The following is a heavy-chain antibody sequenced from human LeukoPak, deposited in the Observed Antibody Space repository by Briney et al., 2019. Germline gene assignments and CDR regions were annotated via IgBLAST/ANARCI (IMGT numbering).Heavy chain of an antibody. Sequence: ASEKVSCKVSGYTHTEVSMHWVRQATGKWLEWMGGFDPEDGETIYAQKFQGRVTMTEDTSTDTAYMELSSLRSEDTAVYYCATSRVYYYDSSGYYSYAFDIWGQGTMVTVSS. V-gene: IGHV1-24*01. CDR3: ATSRVYYYDSSGYYSYAFDI. CDR1: GYTHTEVS. CDR2: FDPEDGET. J-gene: IGHJ3*02. D-gene: IGHD3-22*01.